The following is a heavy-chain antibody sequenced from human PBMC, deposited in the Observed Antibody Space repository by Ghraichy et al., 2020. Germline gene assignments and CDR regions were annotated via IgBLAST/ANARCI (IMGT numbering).Heavy chain of an antibody. D-gene: IGHD3-10*01. CDR1: SGSISSSIYY. J-gene: IGHJ4*02. V-gene: IGHV4-39*02. CDR3: ARSMVQGVIISKLSAFDY. Sequence: SETLSLTCTVSSGSISSSIYYWGWIRQPPGKGLEWIGSIYFTGSTYYNPSLESRVSISVDTSKSHFSLRLSSVTAADTAVYYCARSMVQGVIISKLSAFDYWGQGTLVTVSS. CDR2: IYFTGST.